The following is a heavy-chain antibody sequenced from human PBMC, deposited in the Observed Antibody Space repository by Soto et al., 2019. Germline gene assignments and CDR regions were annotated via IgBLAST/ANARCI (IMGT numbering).Heavy chain of an antibody. CDR1: GFSISYYA. Sequence: GGSLRLSCAASGFSISYYAMHWVRQAPGKGLEWVSVISFDGSNKYYADSVKGRFTISRDNSKNTLYLQMNSLRSEDTAVYYCARDMVVGDTGYSSSWFHYWGQGTLVTVSS. V-gene: IGHV3-30*04. D-gene: IGHD6-13*01. J-gene: IGHJ4*02. CDR2: ISFDGSNK. CDR3: ARDMVVGDTGYSSSWFHY.